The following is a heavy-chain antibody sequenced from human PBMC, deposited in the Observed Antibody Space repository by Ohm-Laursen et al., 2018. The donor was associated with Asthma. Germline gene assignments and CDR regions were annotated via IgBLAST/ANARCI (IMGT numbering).Heavy chain of an antibody. CDR2: GGSYYDGGLK. CDR3: AGPSYPSGLFDY. J-gene: IGHJ4*02. D-gene: IGHD5-18*01. V-gene: IGHV3-30-3*01. CDR1: GFTFRSYA. Sequence: SLRLSCAASGFTFRSYAMHWVRQAPGKGLEWVAVGGSYYDGGLKYYADSVNGRFTVSRDDSKNTLYLQMNSLRPDDTAVYYCAGPSYPSGLFDYWGQGTLVTVSS.